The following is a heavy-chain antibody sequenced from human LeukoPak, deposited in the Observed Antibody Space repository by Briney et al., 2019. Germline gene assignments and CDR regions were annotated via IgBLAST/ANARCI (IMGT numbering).Heavy chain of an antibody. J-gene: IGHJ5*02. D-gene: IGHD6-19*01. CDR2: INPNSGGT. CDR1: GYTFTGYY. V-gene: IGHV1-2*04. CDR3: ARDANSSGWEGWFDP. Sequence: GASVKVSCKASGYTFTGYYMHWVRQAPGQGLEWMGWINPNSGGTNYAQKFQGWVTMTRDTSISTAYMELSGLRSDDTAVYYCARDANSSGWEGWFDPWGQGTLVTVSS.